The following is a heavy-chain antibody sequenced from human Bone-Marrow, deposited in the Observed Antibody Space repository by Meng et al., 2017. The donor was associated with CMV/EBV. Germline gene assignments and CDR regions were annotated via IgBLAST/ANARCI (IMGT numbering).Heavy chain of an antibody. CDR2: ISSSSSYI. CDR3: AVVYDSSGYQGSGSSDY. J-gene: IGHJ4*02. Sequence: GESLKISCAASGFTFSSYSMNWVRQAPGKGLEWVSSISSSSSYIYYADSVKGRFTISRDNAKNSLYLQMNSLRAEDTAVYYCAVVYDSSGYQGSGSSDYWGRGTLVTVSS. CDR1: GFTFSSYS. D-gene: IGHD3-22*01. V-gene: IGHV3-21*01.